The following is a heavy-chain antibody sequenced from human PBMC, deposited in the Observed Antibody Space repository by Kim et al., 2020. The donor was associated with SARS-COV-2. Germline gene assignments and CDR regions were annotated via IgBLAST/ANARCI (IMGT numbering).Heavy chain of an antibody. J-gene: IGHJ4*02. D-gene: IGHD5-12*01. Sequence: SETLSLTCTVSGGSISSSSYYWGWIRQPPGKGLEWIGSIYYSGSTYYNPSLKSRVTISVDTSKNQFSLKLSSVTAADTAVYYCARLGGRDGYNYNPYFDYWGQGTLVTVSS. V-gene: IGHV4-39*01. CDR1: GGSISSSSYY. CDR3: ARLGGRDGYNYNPYFDY. CDR2: IYYSGST.